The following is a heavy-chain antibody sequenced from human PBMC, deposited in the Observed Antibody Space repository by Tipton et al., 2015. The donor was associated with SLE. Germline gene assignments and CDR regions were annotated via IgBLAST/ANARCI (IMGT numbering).Heavy chain of an antibody. D-gene: IGHD7-27*01. CDR2: INHSGST. Sequence: LSLTCPVSGGSISSSSWSWIRQPPGKGLEWIGEINHSGSTNYNPSLKRRVTISVDTSKNQFSLKLRSVTAADTAVYSCARSKLGVRRLDYWGQGTLVTVSS. CDR1: GGSISSSS. V-gene: IGHV4-34*01. J-gene: IGHJ4*02. CDR3: ARSKLGVRRLDY.